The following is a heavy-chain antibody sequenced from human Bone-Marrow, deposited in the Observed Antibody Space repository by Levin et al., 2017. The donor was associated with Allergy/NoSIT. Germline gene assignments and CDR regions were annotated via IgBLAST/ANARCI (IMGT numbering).Heavy chain of an antibody. CDR3: AKALTGISNGYPYFHY. D-gene: IGHD2-8*01. V-gene: IGHV3-23*01. CDR2: IGSAGGDT. Sequence: GASVKVSCAASGFAFRTLAMSWVRQAPGKGLDWVSSIGSAGGDTYYADSVKGRFTISRDNSRNTLSLHMDSLRAEDTAIYYCAKALTGISNGYPYFHYWGQGTLATVSS. CDR1: GFAFRTLA. J-gene: IGHJ4*02.